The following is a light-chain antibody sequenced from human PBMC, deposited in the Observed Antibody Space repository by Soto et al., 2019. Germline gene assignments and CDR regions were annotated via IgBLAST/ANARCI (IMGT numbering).Light chain of an antibody. V-gene: IGLV2-8*01. CDR1: SSDVGGYDY. Sequence: QSALTQPPSASGSPGQTVTISCTGTSSDVGGYDYVSWYQQRPGEAPKLIIYEVTKRPSGVPDRFSGSKSGNTASLTVSGLQAEDEADYHCASYAGGKNFYVFGTGTKLTVL. J-gene: IGLJ1*01. CDR2: EVT. CDR3: ASYAGGKNFYV.